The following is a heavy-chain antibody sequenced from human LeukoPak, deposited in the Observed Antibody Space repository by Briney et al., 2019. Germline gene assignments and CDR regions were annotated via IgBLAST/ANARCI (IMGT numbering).Heavy chain of an antibody. CDR3: AKDPSMAVYYYYYYMDV. V-gene: IGHV3-21*01. D-gene: IGHD6-19*01. J-gene: IGHJ6*03. CDR1: GFTFSSYT. Sequence: PGGSLRLSCAASGFTFSSYTMNWVRQAPGKGLEWVSAISSSSSYIYYADSVKGRFTISRDNSKNTLYLQMNSLRAEDTAVYYCAKDPSMAVYYYYYYMDVWGKGTTVTISS. CDR2: ISSSSSYI.